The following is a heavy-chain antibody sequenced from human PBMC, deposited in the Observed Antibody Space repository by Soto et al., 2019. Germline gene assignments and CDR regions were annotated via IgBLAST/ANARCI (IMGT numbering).Heavy chain of an antibody. J-gene: IGHJ4*02. D-gene: IGHD1-7*01. CDR1: GFSFSDAW. V-gene: IGHV3-15*07. Sequence: EVQLAVSGGGFVKPGGSLRLYCAVSGFSFSDAWLNWVRQAPGKGLEWVGRIKTKSDSAATDYAAPVKGRFIISREDSKNTLFLQLNSLQAEDTAVYYCTTDLQIRRYTWNLYWGQGTLVTVSS. CDR2: IKTKSDSAAT. CDR3: TTDLQIRRYTWNLY.